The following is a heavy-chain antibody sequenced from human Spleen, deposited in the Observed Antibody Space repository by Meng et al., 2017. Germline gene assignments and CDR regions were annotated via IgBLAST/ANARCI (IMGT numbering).Heavy chain of an antibody. Sequence: ELQLVESGGGLVKPGGSLRLSCEGSGFTFSNAWMSWVRQAPGKGLEWVGRIKSTVDGETTDYAAPVKDRFYISRDDSSNTVYLQMHSLQTEDTAVYYCGDDFWCWGQGTLVTVSS. CDR3: GDDFWC. CDR2: IKSTVDGETT. D-gene: IGHD3-3*01. CDR1: GFTFSNAW. V-gene: IGHV3-15*01. J-gene: IGHJ4*02.